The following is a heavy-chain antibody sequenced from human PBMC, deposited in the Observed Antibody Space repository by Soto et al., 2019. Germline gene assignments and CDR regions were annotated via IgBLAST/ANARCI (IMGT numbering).Heavy chain of an antibody. Sequence: QVQLVQSGAEVKNPGSSVKVSCKASGDTFTRAIISWVRQVPGQRLEWMGRIFPVLGVENHAQNFQGRVTVTADKSTSTASLELSSLKSEDTAIYYCASSTAGVYVFHDWGQGTLVTVSS. J-gene: IGHJ4*02. V-gene: IGHV1-69*02. CDR2: IFPVLGVE. CDR3: ASSTAGVYVFHD. CDR1: GDTFTRAI. D-gene: IGHD2-8*01.